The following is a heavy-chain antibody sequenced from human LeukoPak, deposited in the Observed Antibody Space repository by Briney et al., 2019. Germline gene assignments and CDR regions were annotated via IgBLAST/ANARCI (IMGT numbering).Heavy chain of an antibody. CDR1: GFTFSSFG. J-gene: IGHJ3*02. Sequence: GGSLRLSCAASGFTFSSFGMHWVRQAPGKGLGLVAFIRYDGSNKYYADSVKGRFTISRDNSKNTLYLQMNSLRAEDTAVYYCAKVGYYDFWSGYGGAFDIWGQGTMVTVSS. CDR3: AKVGYYDFWSGYGGAFDI. CDR2: IRYDGSNK. D-gene: IGHD3-3*01. V-gene: IGHV3-30*02.